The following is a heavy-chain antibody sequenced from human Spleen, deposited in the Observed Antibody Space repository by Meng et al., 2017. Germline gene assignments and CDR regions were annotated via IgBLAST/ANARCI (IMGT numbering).Heavy chain of an antibody. D-gene: IGHD6-19*01. CDR1: GGPLSSSNW. CDR2: IYRDGST. V-gene: IGHV4-4*02. Sequence: VQLQESGPGLVKPSGTLSLTCAVSGGPLSSSNWWSWVRQPPGKGLEWIGEIYRDGSTNYNPSLKSRVTISVDKSKDQFSLKLTSVTAADTAVYYCARAVRAVAGYYFDYWGQGTLVTVSS. J-gene: IGHJ4*02. CDR3: ARAVRAVAGYYFDY.